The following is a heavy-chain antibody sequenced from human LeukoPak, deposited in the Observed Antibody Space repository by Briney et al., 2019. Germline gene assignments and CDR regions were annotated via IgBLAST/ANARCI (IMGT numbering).Heavy chain of an antibody. J-gene: IGHJ5*02. D-gene: IGHD1-26*01. CDR3: ARVRWELGNWFDP. Sequence: GGSLRLSCAASGFTFSSYRMHWVRQAPGKGLAWVSRINSDGSSTSYADSVKGRFTISRDNAKNTLYLQMNSLRAEDTAVYYCARVRWELGNWFDPWGQGTLVTVSS. CDR2: INSDGSST. CDR1: GFTFSSYR. V-gene: IGHV3-74*01.